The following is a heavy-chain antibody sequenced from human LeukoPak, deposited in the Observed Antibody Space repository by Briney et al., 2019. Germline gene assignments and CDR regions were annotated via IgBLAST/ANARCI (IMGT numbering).Heavy chain of an antibody. V-gene: IGHV3-21*04. Sequence: TGGSLRLSCAASGFTFSSYSMNWVRQAPGKGLEWVSSISSSSSYIYYADSVKGRFTISRDNSKNTLLLQMNSLRAEDTAVYYCARDFGYCNTTSCYDQWGQGTLVTVSS. D-gene: IGHD2-2*03. CDR3: ARDFGYCNTTSCYDQ. CDR2: ISSSSSYI. CDR1: GFTFSSYS. J-gene: IGHJ4*02.